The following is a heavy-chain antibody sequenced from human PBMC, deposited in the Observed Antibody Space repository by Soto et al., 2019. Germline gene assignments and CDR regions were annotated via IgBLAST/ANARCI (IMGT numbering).Heavy chain of an antibody. CDR2: IYYSGST. J-gene: IGHJ4*02. Sequence: SETLSLTCTVSGGSISSSSYYWGWIRQPPGKGLEWIGSIYYSGSTYYNPSLKSRVTISVDTSKNQFSLKLSSVTAADTAVYYCARRDGYNLWGFFDYWGQGTLVTVSS. CDR3: ARRDGYNLWGFFDY. V-gene: IGHV4-39*01. D-gene: IGHD5-12*01. CDR1: GGSISSSSYY.